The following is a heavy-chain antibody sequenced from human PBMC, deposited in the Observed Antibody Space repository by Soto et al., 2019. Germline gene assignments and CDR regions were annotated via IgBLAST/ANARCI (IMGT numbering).Heavy chain of an antibody. J-gene: IGHJ6*02. CDR1: GGSISSSSYY. Sequence: PSETLSLTCTVSGGSISSSSYYWGWIRQPPGKGLEWIGSIYYSGSTYYNPSLKSRVTISVDTSKNQFSLKLSSVTAADTAVHYCARQGAAAAGEYYYGMDVWGQGTTVAVSS. V-gene: IGHV4-39*01. CDR3: ARQGAAAAGEYYYGMDV. CDR2: IYYSGST. D-gene: IGHD6-13*01.